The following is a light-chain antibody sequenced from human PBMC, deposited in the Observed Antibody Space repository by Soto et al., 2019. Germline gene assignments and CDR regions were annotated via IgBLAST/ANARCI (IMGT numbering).Light chain of an antibody. Sequence: DIQMTQSPSSLSASVGDRVTITCRASQSIGSHLNWYQHKPGKAPNLLIYAASTLQTGVPSRFSGGGSGTAFTLTISSLQPEDFATYFCQQSYTTPRTFGQGTNVEIK. CDR1: QSIGSH. J-gene: IGKJ1*01. CDR3: QQSYTTPRT. V-gene: IGKV1-39*01. CDR2: AAS.